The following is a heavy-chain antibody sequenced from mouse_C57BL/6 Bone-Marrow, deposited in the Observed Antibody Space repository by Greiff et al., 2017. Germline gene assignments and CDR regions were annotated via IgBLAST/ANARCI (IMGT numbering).Heavy chain of an antibody. CDR2: ISNGGGST. CDR1: GFTFSDYY. Sequence: EVKLVESGGGLVQPGGSLKLSCAASGFTFSDYYMYWVRQTPEKRLEWVAYISNGGGSTYYPDTVKGRFTISRDNAKNTLYLQMSRLKSEDTAMYYCARQEGFAYWGQGTLVTGSA. CDR3: ARQEGFAY. V-gene: IGHV5-12*01. J-gene: IGHJ3*01.